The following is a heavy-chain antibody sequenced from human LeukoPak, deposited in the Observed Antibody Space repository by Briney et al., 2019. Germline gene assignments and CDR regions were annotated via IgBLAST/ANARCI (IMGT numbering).Heavy chain of an antibody. D-gene: IGHD6-19*01. CDR2: ISGEGEST. CDR3: PQGYGNRWYPH. CDR1: GFSVSTSG. V-gene: IGHV3-23*01. Sequence: PGGSLRLSCTASGFSVSTSGMSWVRQAQGKGLQTISAISGEGESTYYADSVKGRFTISRDNAKNTLYLQMNSLRVEDTAVYYCPQGYGNRWYPHWGQGSLVSVSS. J-gene: IGHJ4*02.